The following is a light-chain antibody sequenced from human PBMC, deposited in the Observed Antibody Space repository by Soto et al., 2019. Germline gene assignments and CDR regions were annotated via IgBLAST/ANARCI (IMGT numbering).Light chain of an antibody. Sequence: QSALTQPASVSGSPGQSITISCTGTSSDVGAYKYVSWFQQHPGKAPKLMIYEVSNRPSGVSNRFSGSKSGNTASLTISGLQAEDEADYYCSSYTSGSTLYVVFGGGTEVTVL. V-gene: IGLV2-14*01. CDR1: SSDVGAYKY. CDR2: EVS. CDR3: SSYTSGSTLYVV. J-gene: IGLJ2*01.